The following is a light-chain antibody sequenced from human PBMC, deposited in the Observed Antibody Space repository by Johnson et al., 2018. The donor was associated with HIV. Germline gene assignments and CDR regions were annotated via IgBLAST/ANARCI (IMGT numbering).Light chain of an antibody. CDR2: DNN. CDR3: GTWDSSLSAGGV. CDR1: SSNIGNNY. J-gene: IGLJ1*01. V-gene: IGLV1-51*01. Sequence: QSVLTQSPSVSAAPGQKVTISCSESSSNIGNNYVSWYQQVPGTAPRLVIYDNNKRPSGIPDRFSGSKSGTSATLGITGLQTGDEADYYCGTWDSSLSAGGVFGTGTKVTVL.